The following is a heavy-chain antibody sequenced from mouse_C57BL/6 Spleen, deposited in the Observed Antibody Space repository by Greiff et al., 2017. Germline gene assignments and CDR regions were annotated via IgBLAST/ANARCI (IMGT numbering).Heavy chain of an antibody. CDR2: IDPSDSET. V-gene: IGHV1-52*01. J-gene: IGHJ4*01. CDR3: AREWDYAMDY. CDR1: GYTFTSYW. Sequence: QVQLQQPGAELVRPGSSVKLSCKASGYTFTSYWMHWVKQRPIQGLEWIGNIDPSDSETHYNQKFKDKATLTVDKSSSTAYMQLSSLTSEDSAVYYCAREWDYAMDYWGQGTSVTVSS. D-gene: IGHD1-3*01.